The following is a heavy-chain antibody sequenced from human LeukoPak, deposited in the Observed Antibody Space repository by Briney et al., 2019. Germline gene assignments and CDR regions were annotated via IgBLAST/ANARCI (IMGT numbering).Heavy chain of an antibody. D-gene: IGHD6-13*01. CDR2: IYENGGTT. Sequence: GGSLRLSCVGSGFTFRSHAMSWVRQAPEKGLEFVSGIYENGGTTYYADSVKGRFSISRDNSKNALYLQMNSLRAEDTAVYYCARELSLAAAGTLGYWGQGTLVTVSS. V-gene: IGHV3-23*01. CDR3: ARELSLAAAGTLGY. CDR1: GFTFRSHA. J-gene: IGHJ4*02.